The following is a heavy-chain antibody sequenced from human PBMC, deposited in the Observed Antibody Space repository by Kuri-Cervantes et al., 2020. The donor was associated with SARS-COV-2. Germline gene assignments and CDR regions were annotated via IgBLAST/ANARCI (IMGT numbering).Heavy chain of an antibody. CDR2: ISYDGSNK. CDR1: GFTFSSYA. J-gene: IGHJ6*02. V-gene: IGHV3-30*14. CDR3: ARGGSNYYGMDV. D-gene: IGHD4-11*01. Sequence: GESLKISCAASGFTFSSYAIHWVRQAPGKGLEWVAFISYDGSNKYYADSVKGRFTISRDNSKNTLYLQMNSLRAEDTAVYYCARGGSNYYGMDVWGQGTTVTVSS.